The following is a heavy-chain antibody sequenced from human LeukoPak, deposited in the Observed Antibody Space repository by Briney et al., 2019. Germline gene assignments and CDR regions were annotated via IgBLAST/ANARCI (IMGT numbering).Heavy chain of an antibody. Sequence: ASVKVSCKASGYSFIDYYIHWVRQAPGQGLECMGWMNPRTGDTRYEEKFQGRVAMTRETSITTAYMELSGPNFDRTGNDFLSEGYINGEQQGDLRPGGQGTIVT. V-gene: IGHV1-2*02. D-gene: IGHD1/OR15-1a*01. CDR2: MNPRTGDT. J-gene: IGHJ3*01. CDR1: GYSFIDYY. CDR3: SEGYINGEQQGDLRP.